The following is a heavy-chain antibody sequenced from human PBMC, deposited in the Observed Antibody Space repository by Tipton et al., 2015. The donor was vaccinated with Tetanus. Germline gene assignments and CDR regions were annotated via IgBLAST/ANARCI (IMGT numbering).Heavy chain of an antibody. V-gene: IGHV4-39*01. D-gene: IGHD2-21*01. CDR3: ARRSHIGAPV. CDR1: GGSFSSSNDY. CDR2: IYYGGST. J-gene: IGHJ3*01. Sequence: TLSLTCTVSGGSFSSSNDYWAWIRQPPGKGLEGVGSIYYGGSTYFNPSLGSRGTISIDTSRNQFSLQLSSVTAADTALYFCARRSHIGAPVWGQGTLVTVAS.